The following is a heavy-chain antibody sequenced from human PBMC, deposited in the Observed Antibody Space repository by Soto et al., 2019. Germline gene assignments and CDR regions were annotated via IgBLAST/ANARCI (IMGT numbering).Heavy chain of an antibody. Sequence: GGSLRLSCAASGFTFSSYSMNWVRQAPGKGLEWVSSISSSSSYIYYADSVKGRFTISRDNAKNSLYLQMNSLRAEDTAVYYCARTDDSSGYYSHYYYYYGMDVWGQGTTVTVSS. CDR2: ISSSSSYI. J-gene: IGHJ6*02. CDR1: GFTFSSYS. D-gene: IGHD3-22*01. V-gene: IGHV3-21*01. CDR3: ARTDDSSGYYSHYYYYYGMDV.